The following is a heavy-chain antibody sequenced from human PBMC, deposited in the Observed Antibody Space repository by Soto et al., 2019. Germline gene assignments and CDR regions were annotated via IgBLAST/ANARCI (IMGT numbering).Heavy chain of an antibody. CDR2: IIPIFGTA. J-gene: IGHJ6*02. CDR3: ARSVVPAAISYYYYGMDV. V-gene: IGHV1-69*13. Sequence: SVKVSCKASGCTFSSYAISCVRQAPGQVLEWMGGIIPIFGTANYAQKFQGRVTITADESTSTAYMELSSLRSEDTAVYYCARSVVPAAISYYYYGMDVWGQGTTVTVSS. CDR1: GCTFSSYA. D-gene: IGHD2-2*01.